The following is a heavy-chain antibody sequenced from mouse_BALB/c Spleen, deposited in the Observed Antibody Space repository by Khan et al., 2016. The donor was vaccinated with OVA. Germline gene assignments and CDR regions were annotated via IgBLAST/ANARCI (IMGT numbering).Heavy chain of an antibody. CDR1: GYTFTNYG. V-gene: IGHV9-3-1*01. Sequence: QIQLVQSGPDLKKPGETVKISCKASGYTFTNYGMNWVKQVPGKGLKWMGWTNTYTGEPTYADDFKGRFAFSLETSASPAYLQINNLKNEDTATYFCARVGYNGTMDYWGQGTSVTVSS. J-gene: IGHJ4*01. CDR2: TNTYTGEP. D-gene: IGHD2-14*01. CDR3: ARVGYNGTMDY.